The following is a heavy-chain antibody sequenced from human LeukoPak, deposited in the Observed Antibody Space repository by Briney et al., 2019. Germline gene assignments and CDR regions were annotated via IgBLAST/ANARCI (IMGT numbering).Heavy chain of an antibody. V-gene: IGHV3-21*01. CDR2: IINGTYI. CDR3: ARGLYDTSWNFDY. D-gene: IGHD3-3*01. Sequence: GGSLRLSCAASGFAFSSSSMSWVRQAPGKGLECVSSIINGTYIYYADSLKGRFTISRDNAKNSLFLQMNSLRAEDTAVYYCARGLYDTSWNFDYWGQGTLVTVSS. J-gene: IGHJ4*02. CDR1: GFAFSSSS.